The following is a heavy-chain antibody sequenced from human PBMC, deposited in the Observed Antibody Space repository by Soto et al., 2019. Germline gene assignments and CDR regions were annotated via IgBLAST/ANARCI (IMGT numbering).Heavy chain of an antibody. Sequence: SETLSLTCTVSGGSISSYYWSWIRQPPGKGLEWIGYIYYSGSTNYNPSLKSRVTISVDTSKNQFSLKLSSVTAADTAVYYCGRGGYNFGRDVWAQGTTVTVS. CDR1: GGSISSYY. V-gene: IGHV4-59*01. CDR3: GRGGYNFGRDV. J-gene: IGHJ6*02. D-gene: IGHD1-1*01. CDR2: IYYSGST.